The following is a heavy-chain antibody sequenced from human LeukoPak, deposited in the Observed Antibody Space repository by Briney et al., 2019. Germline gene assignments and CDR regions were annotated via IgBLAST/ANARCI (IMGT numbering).Heavy chain of an antibody. Sequence: SETLSLTCTVSGGSISSGGYYWSWIRQHPGKGLEWIGYIYYSGSTYYNPSLKSRVTISVDTSKNQFSLKLSSVTAADTAVYYCATTEVVTMVRGVISRPLGYWGQGTLVTVSS. V-gene: IGHV4-31*03. CDR2: IYYSGST. D-gene: IGHD3-10*01. CDR3: ATTEVVTMVRGVISRPLGY. J-gene: IGHJ4*02. CDR1: GGSISSGGYY.